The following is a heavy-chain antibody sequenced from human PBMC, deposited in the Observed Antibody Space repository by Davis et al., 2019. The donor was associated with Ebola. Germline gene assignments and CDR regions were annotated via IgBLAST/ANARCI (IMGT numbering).Heavy chain of an antibody. CDR1: GGTFTNYA. V-gene: IGHV1-18*01. J-gene: IGHJ4*02. D-gene: IGHD3-3*01. CDR3: ARVSYDFWSGFDY. CDR2: ISAYNGNT. Sequence: ASVKVSCKTSGGTFTNYAVNWVRQAPGQGLEWMGWISAYNGNTNYAQKLQGRVTMTTDTSTSTAYMELRSLRSDDTAVYYCARVSYDFWSGFDYWGQGTLVTVSS.